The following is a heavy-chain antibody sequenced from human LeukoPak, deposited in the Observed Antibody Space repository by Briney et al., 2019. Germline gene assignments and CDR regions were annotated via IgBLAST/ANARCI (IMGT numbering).Heavy chain of an antibody. CDR2: IKKDGSEK. D-gene: IGHD3-10*01. J-gene: IGHJ4*02. CDR3: AKHLWRDLMWIGEGYYFGY. CDR1: GFTFSNYW. V-gene: IGHV3-7*03. Sequence: GGSLRLSCAASGFTFSNYWMTWVRQAPGKGLEWVANIKKDGSEKNYVDSVKGRFTISRDNAKNSLYLQMNSLRAEDTAVYYCAKHLWRDLMWIGEGYYFGYWGQGTLVTVSS.